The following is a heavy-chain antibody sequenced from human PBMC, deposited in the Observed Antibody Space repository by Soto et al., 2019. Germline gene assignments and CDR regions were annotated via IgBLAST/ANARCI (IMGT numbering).Heavy chain of an antibody. Sequence: GGSLRLSCAASGFTFSDYGMHWVRQAPGEGLQWVAVIWFDGSNEHYADSVKGRFTISRDNSKNTLYLQMYNLRAGDTAVYYCAGGKLYCCSPRWYYGSDVWGQGTTVTVSS. J-gene: IGHJ6*01. D-gene: IGHD2-15*01. CDR1: GFTFSDYG. V-gene: IGHV3-33*01. CDR2: IWFDGSNE. CDR3: AGGKLYCCSPRWYYGSDV.